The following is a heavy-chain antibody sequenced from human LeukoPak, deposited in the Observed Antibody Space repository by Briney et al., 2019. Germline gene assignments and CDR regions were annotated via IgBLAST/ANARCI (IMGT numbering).Heavy chain of an antibody. CDR3: ARDGLRDGYNYGDY. J-gene: IGHJ4*02. CDR1: GYTFINYG. CDR2: IIPIFGTA. V-gene: IGHV1-69*05. D-gene: IGHD5-24*01. Sequence: SVKVSCKTSGYTFINYGISWVRQAPGQGLEWMGRIIPIFGTANYAQKFQGRVTITTDESTSTAYMELSSLRSEDTAVYYCARDGLRDGYNYGDYWGQGTLVTVSS.